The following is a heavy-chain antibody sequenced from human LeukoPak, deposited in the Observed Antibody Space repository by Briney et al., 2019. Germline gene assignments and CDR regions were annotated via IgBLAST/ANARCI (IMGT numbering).Heavy chain of an antibody. CDR1: GGSISRYY. D-gene: IGHD2-21*01. CDR3: ARMPRDCSSSSCPLRY. V-gene: IGHV4-4*09. CDR2: IYHTGST. Sequence: SETLSLTCTVSGGSISRYYWNRIRQSPGKGLEWIGYIYHTGSTSYNPSLKSRVIISVDTSKNQFSLNLTSVTAADTAVYYCARMPRDCSSSSCPLRYWGQGTLVTVSA. J-gene: IGHJ4*02.